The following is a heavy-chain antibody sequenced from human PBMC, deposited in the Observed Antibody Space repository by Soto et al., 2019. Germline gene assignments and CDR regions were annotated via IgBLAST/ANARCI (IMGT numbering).Heavy chain of an antibody. CDR2: ISVSGGTT. V-gene: IGHV3-23*01. J-gene: IGHJ3*02. CDR3: AKARGRSIYDVFDI. CDR1: GFTFSDYS. Sequence: EVQLLESGGGLVQPGGSLRLSCAASGFTFSDYSMSWVRQAPGKGLEWVSTISVSGGTTYYTDSVKGRFTISRDNSKNTLYLQVNSLRAEDTAVYYCAKARGRSIYDVFDIWGQGTKVTVSS. D-gene: IGHD2-2*01.